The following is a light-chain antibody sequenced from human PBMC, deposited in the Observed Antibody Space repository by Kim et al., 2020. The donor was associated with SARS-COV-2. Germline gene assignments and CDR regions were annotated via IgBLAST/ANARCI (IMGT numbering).Light chain of an antibody. Sequence: YPGERATLSCRASQSVSGSNLAWYQQKPGQPPRLLMYGASNRATGIPDRFSGSGFGTDFTLTISGLEPEDFAVYYCQQYGSSPPYTFGQGTKLEI. J-gene: IGKJ2*01. V-gene: IGKV3-20*01. CDR1: QSVSGSN. CDR2: GAS. CDR3: QQYGSSPPYT.